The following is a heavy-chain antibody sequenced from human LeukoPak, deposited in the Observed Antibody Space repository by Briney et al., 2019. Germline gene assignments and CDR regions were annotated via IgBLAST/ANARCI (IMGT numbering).Heavy chain of an antibody. CDR3: ASRRGTMVRGVPYGMDV. D-gene: IGHD3-10*01. CDR2: INHSGST. Sequence: PSETLSLTCAVYGGSFSGYYWSWIRQPPGKGLEWIGEINHSGSTNYNPSLKSRVTISVDTSKNQLSLKLSSVTAADTAVYYCASRRGTMVRGVPYGMDVWGQGTTVTVSS. V-gene: IGHV4-34*01. CDR1: GGSFSGYY. J-gene: IGHJ6*02.